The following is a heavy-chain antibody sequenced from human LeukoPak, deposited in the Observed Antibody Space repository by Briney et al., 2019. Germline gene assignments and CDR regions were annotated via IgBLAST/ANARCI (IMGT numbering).Heavy chain of an antibody. Sequence: GGSLRLSCAASRFTFSSYAMTWVRQAPGKGLEWVSAISGSGGNTYYADSVKGRFTISRDNSKNTLYLQMNSLRAEDTAVYYCAKGNGGNSWEYFSYGMDVWGQGTTVTVSS. V-gene: IGHV3-23*01. CDR3: AKGNGGNSWEYFSYGMDV. CDR2: ISGSGGNT. D-gene: IGHD4-23*01. J-gene: IGHJ6*02. CDR1: RFTFSSYA.